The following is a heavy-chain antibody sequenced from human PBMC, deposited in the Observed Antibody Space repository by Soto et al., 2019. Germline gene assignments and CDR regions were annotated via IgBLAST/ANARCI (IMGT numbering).Heavy chain of an antibody. J-gene: IGHJ6*02. Sequence: ASVKVSCKASGGTFSSYAISWVRQAPGQGLEWMGGIIPIFGTANYAQKFQGRVTITADESTSTAYMELSSLRSEDTAVYYCARGPDIVVVPAAGYYYYYGMDVWGQGTTVTVSS. CDR1: GGTFSSYA. V-gene: IGHV1-69*13. D-gene: IGHD2-2*01. CDR2: IIPIFGTA. CDR3: ARGPDIVVVPAAGYYYYYGMDV.